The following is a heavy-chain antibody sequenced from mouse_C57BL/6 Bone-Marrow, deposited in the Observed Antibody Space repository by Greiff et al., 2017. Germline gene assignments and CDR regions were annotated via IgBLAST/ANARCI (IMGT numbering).Heavy chain of an antibody. CDR1: GFTFSDYG. CDR2: ISNLAYSI. D-gene: IGHD2-4*01. J-gene: IGHJ4*01. CDR3: ARYDYDGDAMDY. V-gene: IGHV5-15*01. Sequence: EVQVVESGGGLVQPGGSLKLSCAASGFTFSDYGMAWVRQAPRKGPEWVAFISNLAYSIYYADTVTGRFTISREHAKNTLCLAMSSLRSEETAMYYCARYDYDGDAMDYWGQGTSVTVSS.